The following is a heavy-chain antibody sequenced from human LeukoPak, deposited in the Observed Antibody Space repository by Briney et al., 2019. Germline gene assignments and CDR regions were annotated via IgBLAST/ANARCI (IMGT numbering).Heavy chain of an antibody. J-gene: IGHJ4*02. D-gene: IGHD6-19*01. CDR3: ARGDSYSSGWYDY. CDR1: GGTFSSYA. Sequence: ASVKVSCKASGGTFSSYAISWVRQAPGQGLEWMGRIIPILGIANYAQKFQGRVTITADKSTSTAYMELSSLRSEDTAVYYCARGDSYSSGWYDYWGQGILVTVSS. V-gene: IGHV1-69*04. CDR2: IIPILGIA.